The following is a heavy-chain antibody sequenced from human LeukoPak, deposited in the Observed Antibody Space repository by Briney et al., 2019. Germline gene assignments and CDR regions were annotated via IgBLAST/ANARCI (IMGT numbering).Heavy chain of an antibody. D-gene: IGHD5-18*01. J-gene: IGHJ3*02. CDR2: IKQDGSEK. CDR1: GFTFGSYW. CDR3: AREGGQLWYDAVDI. Sequence: PGGSLRLSCAASGFTFGSYWMSWVRQAPGKGLEWVANIKQDGSEKYYVDSVKGRFTISRDNAKNSLYLQMNSLRAEDTAVYYCAREGGQLWYDAVDIWGQGTMVTVSS. V-gene: IGHV3-7*01.